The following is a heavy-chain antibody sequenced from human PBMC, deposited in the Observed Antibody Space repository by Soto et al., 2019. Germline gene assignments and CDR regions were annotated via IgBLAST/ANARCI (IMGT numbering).Heavy chain of an antibody. Sequence: EVQLVESGGGLVQPGGSLRLSCAASGFTFSSYSMNWVRQAPGKGLEWVSYISSSSSTIYYADSVKGRFTISRDNAKNSLYLQMNSLRAEDTAMYYCARGGGCSGGSCNFDYWGQGTLVTVSS. CDR1: GFTFSSYS. J-gene: IGHJ4*02. CDR2: ISSSSSTI. CDR3: ARGGGCSGGSCNFDY. D-gene: IGHD2-15*01. V-gene: IGHV3-48*01.